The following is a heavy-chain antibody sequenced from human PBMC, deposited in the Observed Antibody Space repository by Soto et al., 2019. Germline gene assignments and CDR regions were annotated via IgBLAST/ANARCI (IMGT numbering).Heavy chain of an antibody. CDR2: IYHSGST. J-gene: IGHJ4*02. CDR3: ARGKDKLWGL. V-gene: IGHV4-4*02. Sequence: QVQLQESGPGLVEPSGTLSLTCAVSGGSITSVYWWSWVRQPPGEGLEWIGEIYHSGSTKYSPSLESRVTILIDNAKNQYSLKMRSATAADTAVYYCARGKDKLWGLWGQGTLVTVSS. D-gene: IGHD3-16*01. CDR1: GGSITSVYW.